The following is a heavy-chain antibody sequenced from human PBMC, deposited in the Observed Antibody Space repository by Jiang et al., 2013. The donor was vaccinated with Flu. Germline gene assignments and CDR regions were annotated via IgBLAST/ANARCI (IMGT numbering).Heavy chain of an antibody. CDR1: RFTFSSNA. CDR3: AKGGGYGDWGFDY. V-gene: IGHV3-23*01. D-gene: IGHD4-17*01. J-gene: IGHJ4*02. Sequence: RLSCAASRFTFSSNAMSWVRQAPGKGLEWVSTISLSGGSTYYADSVKGRFTISRDNSKNTLYLQMNSLRAEDTAVYYCAKGGGYGDWGFDYWGQGTLVTVSS. CDR2: ISLSGGST.